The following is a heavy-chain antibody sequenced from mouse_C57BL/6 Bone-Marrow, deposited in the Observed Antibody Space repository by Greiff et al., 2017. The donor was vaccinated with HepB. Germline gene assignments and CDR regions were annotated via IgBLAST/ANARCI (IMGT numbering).Heavy chain of an antibody. D-gene: IGHD2-2*01. V-gene: IGHV1-81*01. Sequence: VKLQESGAELARPGASVKLSCKASGYTFTSYGISWVKQRTGQGLEWIGEIYPRSGNTYYNEKFKGKATLTADKSSSTAYMELRSLTSEDSAVYFCAREGYDGGWFAYWGQGTLLTVSA. CDR1: GYTFTSYG. CDR2: IYPRSGNT. J-gene: IGHJ3*01. CDR3: AREGYDGGWFAY.